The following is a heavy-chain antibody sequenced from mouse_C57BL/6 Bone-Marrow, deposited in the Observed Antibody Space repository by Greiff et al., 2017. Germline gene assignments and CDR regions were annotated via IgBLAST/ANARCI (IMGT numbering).Heavy chain of an antibody. Sequence: EVMLVESGGDLVKPGGSLKLSCAASGFTFSSYGMSWVRQTPDKRLEWVATISSGGSYTYYPDSVKGRFTIARDNAKNTLYLQMSSLKSEDTAMYYCARPCCYGLDYWGQGTALTVSS. J-gene: IGHJ2*01. CDR3: ARPCCYGLDY. CDR2: ISSGGSYT. D-gene: IGHD1-1*01. CDR1: GFTFSSYG. V-gene: IGHV5-6*02.